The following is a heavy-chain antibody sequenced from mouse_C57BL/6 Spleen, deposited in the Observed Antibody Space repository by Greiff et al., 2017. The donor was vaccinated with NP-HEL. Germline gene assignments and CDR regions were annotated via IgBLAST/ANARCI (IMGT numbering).Heavy chain of an antibody. Sequence: VKLQQPGAELVMPGASVKLSCKASGYTFTSYWMHWVKQRPGQGLEWIGEIDPSDSYTNYNQKFKGKSTLTVDKSSSTAYMQLSSLTSEDSAVYYCARSDYDEAMDYWGQGTSVTVSS. CDR1: GYTFTSYW. D-gene: IGHD2-4*01. CDR3: ARSDYDEAMDY. V-gene: IGHV1-69*01. CDR2: IDPSDSYT. J-gene: IGHJ4*01.